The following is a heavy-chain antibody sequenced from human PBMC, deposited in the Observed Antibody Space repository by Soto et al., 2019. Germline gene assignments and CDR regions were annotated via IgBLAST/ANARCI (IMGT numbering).Heavy chain of an antibody. Sequence: LSLTCAVSGYAISNGYYWGWVRQPPGKGLEWIGDSHQSGITHHSPSLKGRVITSMLTSKNQFSLDLISVTAADTAVYYCVRTVAVAGTNVPDYFDHWGQGIQVTVSS. V-gene: IGHV4-38-2*01. CDR2: SHQSGIT. CDR1: GYAISNGYY. J-gene: IGHJ4*02. D-gene: IGHD6-19*01. CDR3: VRTVAVAGTNVPDYFDH.